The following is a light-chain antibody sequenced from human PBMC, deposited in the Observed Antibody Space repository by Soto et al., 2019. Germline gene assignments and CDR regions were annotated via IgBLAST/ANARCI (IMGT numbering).Light chain of an antibody. CDR1: QSVSNNY. V-gene: IGKV3-20*01. CDR3: QQYGSSPPYT. J-gene: IGKJ2*01. CDR2: GST. Sequence: EVVLTQSPGTLSLSPGERATLSCRASQSVSNNYLAWYQQTRGQSPKLLVFGSTDRATGIPVRFSGSGSGTDFTLTISRLEPEDFAVYYCQQYGSSPPYTFGQGTKLEIK.